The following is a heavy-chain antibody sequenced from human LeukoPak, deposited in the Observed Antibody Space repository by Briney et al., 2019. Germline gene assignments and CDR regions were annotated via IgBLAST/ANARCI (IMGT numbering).Heavy chain of an antibody. CDR2: ISAYNGNT. V-gene: IGHV1-18*01. CDR3: ARDQYYYDSSGYYPDAFDI. D-gene: IGHD3-22*01. J-gene: IGHJ3*02. Sequence: GASVKVSCKASGYTFTSYGISWVRQAPGQGLEWMGWISAYNGNTNYAQKLQGRVTMTTDTSTSTAYMELRSLRSDDTAVYYCARDQYYYDSSGYYPDAFDIWGQGTMVTVSS. CDR1: GYTFTSYG.